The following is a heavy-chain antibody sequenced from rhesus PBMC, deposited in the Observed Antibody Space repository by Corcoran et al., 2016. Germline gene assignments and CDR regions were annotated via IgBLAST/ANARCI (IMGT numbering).Heavy chain of an antibody. V-gene: IGHV4-173*01. CDR3: ARSTSGGWDRFDV. CDR1: GGSISSNY. D-gene: IGHD6-37*01. CDR2: ISGSGGST. J-gene: IGHJ5-1*01. Sequence: QVQLQESGPGLVKPSETLSLTCAVSGGSISSNYWSWIRQPPGQGLEWIGRISGSGGSTDYNPTLKSRVTISTYTSKNQFSLKLSSVTAADTAVYYCARSTSGGWDRFDVWGPGVLVTVSS.